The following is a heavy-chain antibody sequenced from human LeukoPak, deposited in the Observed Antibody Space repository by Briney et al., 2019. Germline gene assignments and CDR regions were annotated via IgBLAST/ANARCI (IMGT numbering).Heavy chain of an antibody. J-gene: IGHJ4*02. D-gene: IGHD3-22*01. V-gene: IGHV1-2*02. CDR2: INPNSGGT. Sequence: ASVKVSCKASGYTFTGYYMHWVRQAPGQGLESMGWINPNSGGTNYAQKFQGRVTMTRDTSISTAYMELSRLRSDDTAVYYCARDKYYYDSSGPAPFDYWGQGTLVTVSS. CDR1: GYTFTGYY. CDR3: ARDKYYYDSSGPAPFDY.